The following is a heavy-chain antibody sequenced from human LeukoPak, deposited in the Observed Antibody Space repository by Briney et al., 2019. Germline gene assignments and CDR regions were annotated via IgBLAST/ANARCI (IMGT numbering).Heavy chain of an antibody. CDR1: GLKFSDAW. V-gene: IGHV3-15*01. CDR3: TWMATVRTVDY. Sequence: GGALRLSCVVSGLKFSDAWRSWVRQAPGKGLEWVGRITYDGTTDYAAPVKGRFSISRDNSKNTFYLQMNSLQTDDTAMYYCTWMATVRTVDYWGQGTLVTVSS. D-gene: IGHD4-17*01. CDR2: ITYDGTT. J-gene: IGHJ4*02.